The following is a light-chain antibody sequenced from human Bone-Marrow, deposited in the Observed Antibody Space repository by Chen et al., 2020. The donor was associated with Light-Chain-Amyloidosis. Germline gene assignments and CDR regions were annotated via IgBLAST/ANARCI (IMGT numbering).Light chain of an antibody. CDR1: QSISSTY. Sequence: EFVLTQSPGTLSLSPGDRATLSCRTSQSISSTYLAWYQQKPGQAPRLLIYGVSSRATGIADRFSGSGSGTDLTLTISRLEPEDFAVYDCQQYSTSPLTFGGGTKVEIK. CDR3: QQYSTSPLT. CDR2: GVS. V-gene: IGKV3-20*01. J-gene: IGKJ4*01.